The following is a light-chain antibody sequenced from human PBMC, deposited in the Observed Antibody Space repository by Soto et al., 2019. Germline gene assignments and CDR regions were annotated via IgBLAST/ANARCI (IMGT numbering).Light chain of an antibody. CDR1: QGIRSD. J-gene: IGKJ1*01. CDR3: LQDYNSPRT. V-gene: IGKV1-6*01. Sequence: AIQVTDAPSSVSASVGDIVTITCRASQGIRSDLVWYQQKPGKAPKLLIYAASTLQTGVPSRFRGSGSGTDFTLTISRLQPEDFATYYCLQDYNSPRTFGQGTKEDIK. CDR2: AAS.